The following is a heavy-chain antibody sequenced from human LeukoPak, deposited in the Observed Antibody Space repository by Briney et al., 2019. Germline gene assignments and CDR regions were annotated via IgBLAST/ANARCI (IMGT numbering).Heavy chain of an antibody. J-gene: IGHJ4*02. Sequence: GGSLRLSCAASGFTFSSYGMRWVRQAPGKGLEWVAFIRYDGSNKYYADSVKGRFTISRDNSKSTLYLQMNSLRAEDTAVYYCAKDGPGPAARGFGDYWGQGTLVTVSS. V-gene: IGHV3-30*02. CDR1: GFTFSSYG. CDR3: AKDGPGPAARGFGDY. CDR2: IRYDGSNK. D-gene: IGHD6-6*01.